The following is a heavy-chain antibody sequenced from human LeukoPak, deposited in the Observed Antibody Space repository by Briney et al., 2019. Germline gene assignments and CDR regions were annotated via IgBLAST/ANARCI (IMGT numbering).Heavy chain of an antibody. Sequence: GGSLRLSCAAAGFNVSLNYMSWVRQAPGKGLEWLSVIFGGDKKYYADSVKDRFTISRDNVKNTVDLQMTSLRVEDTAVNYCARGRSGSRDCWGQGTVVVVSS. CDR3: ARGRSGSRDC. CDR2: IFGGDKK. D-gene: IGHD1-26*01. V-gene: IGHV3-53*01. CDR1: GFNVSLNY. J-gene: IGHJ4*02.